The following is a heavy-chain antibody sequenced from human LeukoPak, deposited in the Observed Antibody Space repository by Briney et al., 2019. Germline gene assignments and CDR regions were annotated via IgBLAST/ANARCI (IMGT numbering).Heavy chain of an antibody. CDR3: ARTADGSHFDY. D-gene: IGHD5-24*01. V-gene: IGHV2-70*04. CDR1: GFSLSTNGMR. CDR2: IDWDDDK. J-gene: IGHJ4*02. Sequence: SGPALVKPTQTLTLTCTSSGFSLSTNGMRVSWIRQPPGKALEWLARIDWDDDKFYSTSLKTRLTISKDTSKNLVVLIMTNMDPVDTATYYCARTADGSHFDYWGQGTLVTVSS.